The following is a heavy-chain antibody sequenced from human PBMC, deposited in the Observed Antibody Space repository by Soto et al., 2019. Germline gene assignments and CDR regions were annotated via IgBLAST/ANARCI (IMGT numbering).Heavy chain of an antibody. D-gene: IGHD6-19*01. CDR1: GFTFSSYA. CDR2: ISGSGGNT. V-gene: IGHV3-23*01. J-gene: IGHJ4*02. Sequence: EVQLLESGGGLVQPGGSLRLSCAASGFTFSSYAMNWVRQAPGKGLEWVSVISGSGGNTYYADSVKGRFTISRDNSKNTLYLQMNSLRAEDTAVYYCARPCSGWYFDYWGQGTLVTVSS. CDR3: ARPCSGWYFDY.